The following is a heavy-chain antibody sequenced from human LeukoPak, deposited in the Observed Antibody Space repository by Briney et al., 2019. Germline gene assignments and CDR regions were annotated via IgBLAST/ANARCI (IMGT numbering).Heavy chain of an antibody. V-gene: IGHV3-30-3*01. J-gene: IGHJ4*02. D-gene: IGHD2-21*02. CDR3: ARGGHIVVVTAIGDY. CDR2: ISYDGSNK. Sequence: GGSLRLSCTASGFTFSSYWMSWVRQAPGKGLEWVAVISYDGSNKYYADSVKGRFTISRDNSKNTLYLQMNSLRAEDTAVYYCARGGHIVVVTAIGDYWGQGTLVTVSS. CDR1: GFTFSSYW.